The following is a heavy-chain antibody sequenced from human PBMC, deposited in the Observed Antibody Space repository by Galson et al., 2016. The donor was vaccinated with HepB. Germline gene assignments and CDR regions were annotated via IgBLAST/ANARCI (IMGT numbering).Heavy chain of an antibody. CDR1: GFTFSSYA. CDR2: ISGSGGST. CDR3: AKDLGFLEWLFFDSYYYYGMDV. V-gene: IGHV3-23*01. Sequence: SLRLSCAASGFTFSSYAMSWVRQAPGKGLEWVSAISGSGGSTYYADSVKGRFTISRDNSKNTLYLQMNSLRAEDMAVYYCAKDLGFLEWLFFDSYYYYGMDVWGQGTPVTVSS. J-gene: IGHJ6*02. D-gene: IGHD3-3*01.